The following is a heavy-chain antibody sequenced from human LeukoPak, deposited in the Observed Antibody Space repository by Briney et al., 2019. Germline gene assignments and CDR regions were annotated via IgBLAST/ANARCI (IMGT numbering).Heavy chain of an antibody. Sequence: GASVKVSCKASGYTFTGYYMHWVRQAPGQGLEWMGWINPNSGGTNYAQKFQGRVTITADKSTSTAYMELSSLRSEDTAVYYCARAEVMVVAAYFDYWGQGTLVTVSS. V-gene: IGHV1-2*02. CDR1: GYTFTGYY. CDR2: INPNSGGT. J-gene: IGHJ4*02. D-gene: IGHD2-15*01. CDR3: ARAEVMVVAAYFDY.